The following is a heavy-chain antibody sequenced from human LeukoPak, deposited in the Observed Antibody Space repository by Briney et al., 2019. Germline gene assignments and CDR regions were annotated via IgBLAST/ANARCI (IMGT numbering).Heavy chain of an antibody. J-gene: IGHJ4*02. CDR3: ARRYTMVRGVTVQFDY. CDR2: IYPGDSDT. Sequence: GESLKISCKGSGYSFTSYWIGWVRQMPGKGLEWMGIIYPGDSDTRYSPSFQGQVTISADKSIGTAYLQWSSLKASDTAMYYCARRYTMVRGVTVQFDYWGQGTLVTVSS. CDR1: GYSFTSYW. V-gene: IGHV5-51*01. D-gene: IGHD3-10*01.